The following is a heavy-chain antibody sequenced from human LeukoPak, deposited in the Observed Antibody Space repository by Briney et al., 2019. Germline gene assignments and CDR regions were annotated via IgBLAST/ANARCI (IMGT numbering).Heavy chain of an antibody. V-gene: IGHV3-30*18. CDR2: ISYDGSNK. CDR1: GVTFSSYG. Sequence: HPGGSLRLSCAASGVTFSSYGTHWVRQAPGKGLEWVAVISYDGSNKYYADSVKGRFTISRDNSKNTLYLQMNSLRAEDTAVYYCAKDLELATPYYYYYGMDDWGQGTMVTVSS. D-gene: IGHD1-26*01. CDR3: AKDLELATPYYYYYGMDD. J-gene: IGHJ6*02.